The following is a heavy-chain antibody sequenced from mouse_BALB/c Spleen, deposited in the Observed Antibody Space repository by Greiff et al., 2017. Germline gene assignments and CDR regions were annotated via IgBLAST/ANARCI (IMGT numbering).Heavy chain of an antibody. D-gene: IGHD1-1*01. CDR2: ISYSGST. CDR3: ARHYYGSSYDYAMDY. V-gene: IGHV3-8*02. J-gene: IGHJ4*01. CDR1: GDSITSGY. Sequence: EVQLQESGPSLVKPSQTLSLTCSVTGDSITSGYWNWIRKFPGNKLEYMGYISYSGSTYYNPSLKSRISITRDTSKNQYYLQLNSVTTEDTATYYCARHYYGSSYDYAMDYWGQGTSVTVSS.